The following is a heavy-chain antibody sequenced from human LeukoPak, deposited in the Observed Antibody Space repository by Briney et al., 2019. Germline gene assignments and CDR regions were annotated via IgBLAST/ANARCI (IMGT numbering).Heavy chain of an antibody. CDR3: ARDPYYYGSGAANDAFDI. D-gene: IGHD3-10*01. Sequence: LGGSLRLSCAASGFTFSSYSMNWVRQAPGKGLEWVSYISSSSSTIYYADSVKGRFTISRDNAKNSLYLQMNSLRDEDTAVYYCARDPYYYGSGAANDAFDIWGQGTMVTVSS. V-gene: IGHV3-48*02. CDR2: ISSSSSTI. J-gene: IGHJ3*02. CDR1: GFTFSSYS.